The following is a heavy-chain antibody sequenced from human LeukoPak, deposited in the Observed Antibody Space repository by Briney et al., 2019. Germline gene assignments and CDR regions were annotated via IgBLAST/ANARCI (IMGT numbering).Heavy chain of an antibody. V-gene: IGHV4-4*02. CDR2: VNLQGST. CDR1: GGSISNTNW. CDR3: ACTPAYGDDVGWSPQFDY. D-gene: IGHD4-17*01. Sequence: PSGTLSLTCGVSGGSISNTNWWTWVRQPPGKGLEWIGEVNLQGSTNYNPSLKSRVAISVDKSENHISLKLTSVTAADTAVYYCACTPAYGDDVGWSPQFDYWGQGTLVTVSS. J-gene: IGHJ4*02.